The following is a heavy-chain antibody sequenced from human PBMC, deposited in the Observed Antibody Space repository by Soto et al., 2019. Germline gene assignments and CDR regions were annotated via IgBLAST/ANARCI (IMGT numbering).Heavy chain of an antibody. CDR1: GFTFSSYG. CDR3: AKEEGYNGDSNIDY. Sequence: GGSLRLSCAASGFTFSSYGMHRVRQAPGKGLEWVAVISYDGSNKYYADSVKGRFTISRDNSKNTLYLQMNSLRAEDTAVYYCAKEEGYNGDSNIDYWGQGTLVTVSS. V-gene: IGHV3-30*18. CDR2: ISYDGSNK. J-gene: IGHJ4*02. D-gene: IGHD4-17*01.